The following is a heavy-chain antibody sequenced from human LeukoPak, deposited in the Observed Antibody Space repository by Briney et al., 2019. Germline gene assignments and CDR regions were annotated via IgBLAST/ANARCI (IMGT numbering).Heavy chain of an antibody. CDR2: INSDGSTT. CDR3: GKNGDYMNENPLDY. V-gene: IGHV3-74*01. Sequence: HPGGSLRLSCAASGFTFSNYWMHWVRQAPGKGLVWVSRINSDGSTTSYADSVKGRFTISRDNAKNTLYLQMNSLRAEDTAVYYCGKNGDYMNENPLDYWGQGTLVTVSS. D-gene: IGHD4-17*01. J-gene: IGHJ4*02. CDR1: GFTFSNYW.